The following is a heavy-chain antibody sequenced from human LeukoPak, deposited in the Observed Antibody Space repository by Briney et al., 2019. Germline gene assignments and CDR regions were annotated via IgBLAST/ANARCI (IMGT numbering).Heavy chain of an antibody. D-gene: IGHD5-18*01. J-gene: IGHJ4*02. Sequence: PGGSQRLSCVASGFTFSTYWMSWVRQAPGKGLEWVANIKPDGSEKNYVDSVKGRFIISRDNAKNSLSLQMNSLRAEDTAVYYCTRDWTDTATGPFDYWGQGILVTVSS. CDR1: GFTFSTYW. CDR3: TRDWTDTATGPFDY. CDR2: IKPDGSEK. V-gene: IGHV3-7*01.